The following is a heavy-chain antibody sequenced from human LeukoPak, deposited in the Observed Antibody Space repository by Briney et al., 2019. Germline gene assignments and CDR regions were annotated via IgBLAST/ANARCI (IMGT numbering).Heavy chain of an antibody. CDR2: INPDGSTT. V-gene: IGHV3-74*01. Sequence: GGSLRLTCAGSGFTFSTYWMHWVRQAPGKGLVWVSRINPDGSTTDYPDSVRGRFTIYRDNAKDTLYLQMSSLRAEDTAVYYCARDLLGNRDYWGQGTLVTVSS. CDR1: GFTFSTYW. J-gene: IGHJ4*02. CDR3: ARDLLGNRDY. D-gene: IGHD4-23*01.